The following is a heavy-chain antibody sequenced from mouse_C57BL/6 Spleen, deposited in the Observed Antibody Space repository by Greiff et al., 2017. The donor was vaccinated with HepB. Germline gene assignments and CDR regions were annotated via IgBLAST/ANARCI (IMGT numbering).Heavy chain of an antibody. Sequence: QVQLQQPGAELVKPGASVKLSCKASGYTFTSYWMHWVKQRPGQGLEWIGMIHPNSGSTNYNEKFKSKATLTVDNSSSTAYMQLSSLTSEDSAVYYCARSGGLLRYSKIYAMDYWGQGTSVTVSS. J-gene: IGHJ4*01. D-gene: IGHD2-5*01. CDR2: IHPNSGST. CDR3: ARSGGLLRYSKIYAMDY. V-gene: IGHV1-64*01. CDR1: GYTFTSYW.